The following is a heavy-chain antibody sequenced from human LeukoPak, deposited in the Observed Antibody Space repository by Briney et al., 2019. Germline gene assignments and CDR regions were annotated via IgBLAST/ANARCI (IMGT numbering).Heavy chain of an antibody. J-gene: IGHJ6*03. D-gene: IGHD6-6*01. CDR3: AREDWQLDYYYYMDV. CDR1: GGSISSYY. Sequence: SVTLSLTCTVSGGSISSYYWSWIRQPTGKGLEWIGDIYYSGSTNYNPSLKSRVTISVDTSKNQFSLKLSSVTAADTAVYYCAREDWQLDYYYYMDVWGKGTTVTVSS. V-gene: IGHV4-59*12. CDR2: IYYSGST.